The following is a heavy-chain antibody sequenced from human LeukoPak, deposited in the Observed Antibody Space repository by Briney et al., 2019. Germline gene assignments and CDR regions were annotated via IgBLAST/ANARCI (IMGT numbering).Heavy chain of an antibody. CDR2: LSYDGSNK. V-gene: IGHV3-30-3*01. CDR1: GFTFSSYA. D-gene: IGHD5-12*01. Sequence: GRSLRLSCAASGFTFSSYAMHWVRQAPGKGLEWVAVLSYDGSNKYYADSVKGRFTISRDNSKNTLYLQMNSLRAEDTAVYYCARGGYAIGLLDYWGQGTLVTVSS. CDR3: ARGGYAIGLLDY. J-gene: IGHJ4*02.